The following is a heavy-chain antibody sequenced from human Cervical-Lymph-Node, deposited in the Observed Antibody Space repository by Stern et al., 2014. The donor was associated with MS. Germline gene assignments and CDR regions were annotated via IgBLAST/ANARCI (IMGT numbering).Heavy chain of an antibody. CDR2: ISYGGSNK. CDR3: ARANYDFWSGYPDFHYYGMDV. V-gene: IGHV3-30-3*01. J-gene: IGHJ6*02. Sequence: VQLVESGGGVVQPGRSLRLSCAASGFTFSSYAMHLVRQAPGKGLEWVAVISYGGSNKYYADSVKGRFTISRDNSKNTLYLQMNSLRAEDTAVYYCARANYDFWSGYPDFHYYGMDVWGQGTTVTVSS. CDR1: GFTFSSYA. D-gene: IGHD3-3*01.